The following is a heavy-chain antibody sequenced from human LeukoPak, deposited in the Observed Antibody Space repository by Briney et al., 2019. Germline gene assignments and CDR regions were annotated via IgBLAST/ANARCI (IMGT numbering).Heavy chain of an antibody. V-gene: IGHV3-23*01. Sequence: GGSLRLSCAASGFTFSSYAMSWVRQAPGKGLEWVSAISGSGGSTYYADSVKGRFTISRDNSKNTLYLQMNSLRAEDTAVYYCARGDCSSTSCYWSFDPWGQGTLVTVSS. D-gene: IGHD2-2*01. CDR1: GFTFSSYA. CDR3: ARGDCSSTSCYWSFDP. J-gene: IGHJ5*02. CDR2: ISGSGGST.